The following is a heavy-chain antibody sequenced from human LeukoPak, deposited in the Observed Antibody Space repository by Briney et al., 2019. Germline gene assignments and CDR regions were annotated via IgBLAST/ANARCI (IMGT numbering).Heavy chain of an antibody. D-gene: IGHD6-6*01. CDR3: AKDLYSSSSPGYFDY. V-gene: IGHV1-69*04. Sequence: SVKVSCKASGGTFSSYAISWVRQAPGQGLEWMGRIIPILGIANYAQKFQGRDTITADKSTSTAYMELSSLRAEDTALYYCAKDLYSSSSPGYFDYWGQGTLVTVSS. J-gene: IGHJ4*02. CDR2: IIPILGIA. CDR1: GGTFSSYA.